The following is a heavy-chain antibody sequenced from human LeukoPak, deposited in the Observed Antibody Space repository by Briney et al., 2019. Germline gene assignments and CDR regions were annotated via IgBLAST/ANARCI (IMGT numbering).Heavy chain of an antibody. CDR3: ASAFSSSSGRWFDP. J-gene: IGHJ5*02. CDR2: IRYDGSNK. D-gene: IGHD6-6*01. V-gene: IGHV3-30*02. CDR1: GFSFSSYG. Sequence: GGSLRLSCAASGFSFSSYGMHWVRQAPGKGLEWVTFIRYDGSNKYYADSVKGRFTISRDSSKNTLYLQMNSLRTEDTAVYYCASAFSSSSGRWFDPWGQGTLVTVSS.